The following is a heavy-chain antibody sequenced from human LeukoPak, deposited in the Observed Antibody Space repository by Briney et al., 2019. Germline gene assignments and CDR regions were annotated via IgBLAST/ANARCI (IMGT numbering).Heavy chain of an antibody. CDR2: IKTKADGGTT. D-gene: IGHD2-21*02. Sequence: PGGSLRLSCAASGITFSNAWMNWVRQVPGKGLEWVGRIKTKADGGTTDYSAPVKGRFIISRDDSKNTMYLQMNSLMPEDTGLYYCTTATLLRFSGLTVLTPEGMDVWGRGTSVIVSS. CDR1: GITFSNAW. J-gene: IGHJ6*02. CDR3: TTATLLRFSGLTVLTPEGMDV. V-gene: IGHV3-15*01.